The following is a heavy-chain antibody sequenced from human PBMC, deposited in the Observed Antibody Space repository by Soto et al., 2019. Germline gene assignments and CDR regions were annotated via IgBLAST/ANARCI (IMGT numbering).Heavy chain of an antibody. CDR1: GFTFINYA. V-gene: IGHV3-23*01. D-gene: IGHD3-10*01. Sequence: EVQLLDSGGGLVQPGGSLRLSCAASGFTFINYAMNWVRQAPGKGLQWVATITGGGDATFYTDSVKGRFTISRDFSSNRAILQKNSLGVDDTAVYYCARKVLGSTTRPDYWYFELWGRGTLVTVSS. CDR2: ITGGGDAT. J-gene: IGHJ2*01. CDR3: ARKVLGSTTRPDYWYFEL.